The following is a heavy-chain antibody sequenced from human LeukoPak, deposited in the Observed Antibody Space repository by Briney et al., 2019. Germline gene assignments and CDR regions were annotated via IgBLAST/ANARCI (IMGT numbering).Heavy chain of an antibody. CDR2: ISGSGGST. V-gene: IGHV3-23*01. Sequence: GGSLRLSCAASGFTFNNYAMSWVRQAPGKGLEWVSAISGSGGSTFYADSVKGRFTISRDSSKNTLFLQVNSLRAEDTAVYYCAKETQLTVSALFDYWGQGTLVTVSS. CDR1: GFTFNNYA. D-gene: IGHD1-1*01. CDR3: AKETQLTVSALFDY. J-gene: IGHJ4*02.